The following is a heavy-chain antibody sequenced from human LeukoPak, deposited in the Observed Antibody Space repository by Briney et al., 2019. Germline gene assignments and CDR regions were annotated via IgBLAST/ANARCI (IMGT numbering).Heavy chain of an antibody. CDR3: ARSKQGYCSSTSCYTPDY. J-gene: IGHJ4*02. CDR2: ISYDGSNK. D-gene: IGHD2-2*02. CDR1: GFTFSSYA. Sequence: GGSLRLSCAASGFTFSSYAMHWVRQAPGKGLEWVAVISYDGSNKYYADSVKGRFTISRDNSKNTLYLQMNSLRAEDTAVYYCARSKQGYCSSTSCYTPDYWGQGTLVTVSS. V-gene: IGHV3-30-3*01.